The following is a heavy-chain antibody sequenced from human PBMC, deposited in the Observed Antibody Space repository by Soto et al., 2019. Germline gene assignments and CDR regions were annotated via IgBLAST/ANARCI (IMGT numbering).Heavy chain of an antibody. D-gene: IGHD3-22*01. V-gene: IGHV4-59*01. Sequence: SETLSLTCTVSGGSISSYYWSWIRQPPGKGLEWIGYIYFRGTTNYNPSLKSRVTMSADTSKNQFSLRLNSVTAADTAVYYCARMNYYDTSGYPFDYWGQGMMVTVSS. CDR3: ARMNYYDTSGYPFDY. CDR2: IYFRGTT. J-gene: IGHJ4*02. CDR1: GGSISSYY.